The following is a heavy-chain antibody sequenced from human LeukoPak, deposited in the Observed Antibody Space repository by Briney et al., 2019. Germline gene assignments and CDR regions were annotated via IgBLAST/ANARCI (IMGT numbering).Heavy chain of an antibody. CDR3: VRDNGGSLDY. J-gene: IGHJ4*02. V-gene: IGHV3-7*01. Sequence: PGGSLRLSCAASGFTFSTYWMGWVRQAPGMGLEWVANINRDASTMRYVDSVKGRFTISRDNAKNSLSLQMNSLRAEDTALYCCVRDNGGSLDYWGQGTLVTVSS. D-gene: IGHD1-26*01. CDR2: INRDASTM. CDR1: GFTFSTYW.